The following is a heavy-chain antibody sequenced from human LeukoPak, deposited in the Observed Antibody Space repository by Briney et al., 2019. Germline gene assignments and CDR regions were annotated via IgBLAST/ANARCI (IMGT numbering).Heavy chain of an antibody. V-gene: IGHV7-4-1*02. CDR3: AMSGYSGYTYYHYYMDV. J-gene: IGHJ6*03. CDR2: INTNTGNP. D-gene: IGHD5-12*01. CDR1: GYTFTSYA. Sequence: GASVKVSCKASGYTFTSYAMNWVRQAPGQGLEWMGWINTNTGNPTYAQGFTGRFVFSLDTSVSTAYLQISSLKAEDTAVYYCAMSGYSGYTYYHYYMDVWGKGTTVTVSS.